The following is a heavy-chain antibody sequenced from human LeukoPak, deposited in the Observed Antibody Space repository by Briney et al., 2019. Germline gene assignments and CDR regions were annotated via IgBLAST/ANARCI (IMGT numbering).Heavy chain of an antibody. V-gene: IGHV4-38-2*01. D-gene: IGHD3-10*01. J-gene: IGHJ6*03. Sequence: PSETLSLTCAVSGYSISSGYYWGWIRQPPGKGLEWIGSIYHSGSTYYNPSLKSRVTISVDTSKNQFSLKLSSVTAADTAVYYCARGPQRGSFYYYYYYMDVWGKGTTVTVSS. CDR1: GYSISSGYY. CDR2: IYHSGST. CDR3: ARGPQRGSFYYYYYYMDV.